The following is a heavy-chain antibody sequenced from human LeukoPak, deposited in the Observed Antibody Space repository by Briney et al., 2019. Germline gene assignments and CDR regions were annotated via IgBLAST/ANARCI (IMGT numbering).Heavy chain of an antibody. J-gene: IGHJ3*02. CDR1: GDSVSSNSAA. Sequence: SQTLSLTCAISGDSVSSNSAAWNWIRQSPSRGLEWLGRTYYRSKWYNDYAVSVKSRITINPDTSKNQFSLQLNSVTPEDTAVYYCAGDLTMVRGGSWRNDAFDIWGQGTMVTVSS. D-gene: IGHD3-10*01. V-gene: IGHV6-1*01. CDR2: TYYRSKWYN. CDR3: AGDLTMVRGGSWRNDAFDI.